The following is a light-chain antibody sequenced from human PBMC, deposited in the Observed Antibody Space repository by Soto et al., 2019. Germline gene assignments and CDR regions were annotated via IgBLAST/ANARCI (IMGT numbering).Light chain of an antibody. CDR3: QQYNNWPGWT. Sequence: EIVMTQSPATLSVSPGERVTLSCRASQSVSSNLAWYQQKPGQAHRLLIYGASTRATGIPARFSGSGSGTEFTLTISSLQSEDFAVYYCQQYNNWPGWTFGQGTKVEIK. V-gene: IGKV3-15*01. CDR1: QSVSSN. CDR2: GAS. J-gene: IGKJ1*01.